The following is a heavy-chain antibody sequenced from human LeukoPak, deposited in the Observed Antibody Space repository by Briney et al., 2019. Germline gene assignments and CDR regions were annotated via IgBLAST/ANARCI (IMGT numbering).Heavy chain of an antibody. D-gene: IGHD5-24*01. V-gene: IGHV3-23*01. Sequence: PGGSLRLSCAGSGFTFSSYAMSWVRQAPGKGLEWVSAISGSGGSTYYADSVKGRFTISRDNSKNTLYLQMNSLRAEDTAVYYCAKVPEREDVEMAYTYFDYWGQGTLVTVSS. CDR2: ISGSGGST. J-gene: IGHJ4*02. CDR1: GFTFSSYA. CDR3: AKVPEREDVEMAYTYFDY.